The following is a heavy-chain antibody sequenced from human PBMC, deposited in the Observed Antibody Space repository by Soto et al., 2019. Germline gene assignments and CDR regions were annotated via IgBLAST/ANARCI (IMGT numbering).Heavy chain of an antibody. D-gene: IGHD2-21*02. V-gene: IGHV3-48*02. CDR1: GFSFSDYS. Sequence: WGSLRLSCVASGFSFSDYSMNWVRQAPGKGLQWVSYISSSSDNTYYADSVKGRFTASRDNAKNALFLQMNSLRDDDTATYYCARLPKGSLVTAWGQGTLVTVS. CDR2: ISSSSDNT. CDR3: ARLPKGSLVTA. J-gene: IGHJ4*02.